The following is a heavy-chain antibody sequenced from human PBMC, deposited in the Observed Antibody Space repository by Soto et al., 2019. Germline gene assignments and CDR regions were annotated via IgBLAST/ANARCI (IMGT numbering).Heavy chain of an antibody. CDR1: GYSVTSYC. Sequence: PGESLKISCKGSGYSVTSYCISWVRQMPGKGLEWMGRIDPSDSYTNYSPSFQGHVTISADKSISTAYLQWSSLKASDTAMYYCARLASSFDGMDVWGQGTTVTVSS. J-gene: IGHJ6*02. V-gene: IGHV5-10-1*01. CDR3: ARLASSFDGMDV. CDR2: IDPSDSYT. D-gene: IGHD6-6*01.